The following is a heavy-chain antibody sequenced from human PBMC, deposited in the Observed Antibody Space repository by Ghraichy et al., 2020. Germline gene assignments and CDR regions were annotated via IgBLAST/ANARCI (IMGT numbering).Heavy chain of an antibody. Sequence: LNISCAASGFTFSSYAMHWVRQAPGKGLEYVSAISSNGGSTYYANSVKGRFTISRDNSKNTLYLQMGSLRAEDMAVYYCARDFWSGYSPFWGQGTTVTVSS. CDR2: ISSNGGST. D-gene: IGHD3-3*01. CDR3: ARDFWSGYSPF. J-gene: IGHJ6*02. V-gene: IGHV3-64*01. CDR1: GFTFSSYA.